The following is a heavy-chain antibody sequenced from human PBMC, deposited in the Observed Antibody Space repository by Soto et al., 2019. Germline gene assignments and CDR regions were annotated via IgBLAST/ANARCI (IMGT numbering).Heavy chain of an antibody. J-gene: IGHJ3*02. V-gene: IGHV4-31*03. CDR3: ARVWGGAFDI. D-gene: IGHD3-10*01. Sequence: PSATLSLTCTVSGGSTTRGDYYWSWIRQHPGKGLEWIGYIYNSGTTYYNPSLKSRVTISVDTSKNQFSLKLTSVTAADTAVYYCARVWGGAFDIWGQGTMVT. CDR2: IYNSGTT. CDR1: GGSTTRGDYY.